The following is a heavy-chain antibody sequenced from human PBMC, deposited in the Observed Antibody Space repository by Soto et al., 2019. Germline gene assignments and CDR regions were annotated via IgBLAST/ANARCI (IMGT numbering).Heavy chain of an antibody. V-gene: IGHV1-69*13. CDR2: IIPIFGTA. CDR3: ARAPTVTPHWYFDL. J-gene: IGHJ2*01. D-gene: IGHD4-17*01. CDR1: GGTFSSYA. Sequence: GASVKVSCKASGGTFSSYAISWVRQAPGQGLEWMGGIIPIFGTANYAQKFQGRVTITADESTSTAYMELSSLRSEDTAVYYCARAPTVTPHWYFDLWGRGTLVTVSS.